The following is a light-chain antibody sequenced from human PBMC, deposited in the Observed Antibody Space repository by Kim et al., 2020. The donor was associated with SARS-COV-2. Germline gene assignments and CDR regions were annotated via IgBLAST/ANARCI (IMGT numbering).Light chain of an antibody. V-gene: IGKV3-20*01. CDR1: QSVSSNF. CDR3: QQFGSSNT. Sequence: SYSPGERAPLSRRASQSVSSNFLAWYQHKPGQAPRLLIYGASIRATGIPARFSGSGSGTDFTLTIRRLEPEDFAVYYCQQFGSSNTFGQGTKLEI. J-gene: IGKJ2*01. CDR2: GAS.